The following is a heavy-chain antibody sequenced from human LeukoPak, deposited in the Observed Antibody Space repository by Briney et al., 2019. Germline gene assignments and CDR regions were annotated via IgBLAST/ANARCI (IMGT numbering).Heavy chain of an antibody. CDR3: ARNVGVRDGFDI. CDR1: GGSISSYY. Sequence: PSETLSLTCTVSGGSISSYYWSWIRQPPGKGLEWIGYIYYSGSTNYNPSLKSRVTISVDTSKNQFSLKLRSVTAADTAVYYCARNVGVRDGFDIWGQGTMVTVSS. D-gene: IGHD3-10*01. J-gene: IGHJ3*02. CDR2: IYYSGST. V-gene: IGHV4-59*01.